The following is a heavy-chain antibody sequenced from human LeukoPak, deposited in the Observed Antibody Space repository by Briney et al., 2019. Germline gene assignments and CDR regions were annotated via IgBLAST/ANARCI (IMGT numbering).Heavy chain of an antibody. V-gene: IGHV1-2*02. CDR3: ATYYYDSSGFDY. J-gene: IGHJ4*02. CDR2: INPNSGGT. CDR1: GYTFTGYY. D-gene: IGHD3-22*01. Sequence: ASVKVSCKASGYTFTGYYMHWVRQAPGQGLEWMGWINPNSGGTNYAQKFQGRVTMTRDTSISTAYMELSRLRSDDTAVYYCATYYYDSSGFDYWGQGTLVTVSS.